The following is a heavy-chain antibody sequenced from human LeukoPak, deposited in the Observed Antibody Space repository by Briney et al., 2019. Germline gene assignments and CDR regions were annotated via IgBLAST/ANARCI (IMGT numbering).Heavy chain of an antibody. Sequence: GGSLRLSXAGSGFNFKDYGMTWVRQAPGKGLEWVSGINWNGGSIAYADSVKGRFIISRDNAKNSLYLQMNSLRAEDTALYYCASHTSATDYWGQGTLVTVSS. V-gene: IGHV3-20*04. CDR2: INWNGGSI. D-gene: IGHD6-19*01. J-gene: IGHJ4*02. CDR1: GFNFKDYG. CDR3: ASHTSATDY.